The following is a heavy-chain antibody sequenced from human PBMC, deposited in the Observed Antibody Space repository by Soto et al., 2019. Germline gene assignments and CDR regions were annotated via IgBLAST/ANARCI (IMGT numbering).Heavy chain of an antibody. CDR3: ARGQVGSYVYYYYYGMDV. J-gene: IGHJ6*02. V-gene: IGHV4-34*01. Sequence: QVRLQQWGAGLLKPSETLSLTCAVFGGSFSGYYWTWIRQPPGKGLEWIGEINHSGSTKYNPSLKSRVTISVDTSKNQFSLKLSSATAADTAVYYCARGQVGSYVYYYYYGMDVWGRGTTVTVSS. CDR1: GGSFSGYY. CDR2: INHSGST. D-gene: IGHD3-16*01.